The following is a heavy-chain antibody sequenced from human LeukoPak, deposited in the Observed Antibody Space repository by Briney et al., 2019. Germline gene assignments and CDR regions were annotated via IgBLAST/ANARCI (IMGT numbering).Heavy chain of an antibody. D-gene: IGHD6-25*01. V-gene: IGHV3-21*01. CDR2: ISTSSTYT. CDR3: ARDASGFYLYYYMDV. J-gene: IGHJ6*03. Sequence: GGTLRLSCTPSGFTFSDYSMNWVRQAPGKGLEWVSSISTSSTYTFYADSVKGRFTISRDNRKNSLYLQMSSPTAEDTAVYYCARDASGFYLYYYMDVWGKGTTVTVSS. CDR1: GFTFSDYS.